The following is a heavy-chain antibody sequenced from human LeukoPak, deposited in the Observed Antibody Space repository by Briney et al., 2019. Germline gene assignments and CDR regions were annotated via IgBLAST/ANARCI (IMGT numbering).Heavy chain of an antibody. CDR3: AKTDKHDYSNYGGVFDY. CDR2: IWYDGSNK. V-gene: IGHV3-33*06. D-gene: IGHD4-11*01. CDR1: GFTFSSYG. J-gene: IGHJ4*02. Sequence: PGRSLRLSCAASGFTFSSYGMHWVRQAPGKGLEWVAVIWYDGSNKYYADSVKGRFTISRDNSKNTLYLQMNSLRAEDTAVYYCAKTDKHDYSNYGGVFDYWGQGTLVTVSS.